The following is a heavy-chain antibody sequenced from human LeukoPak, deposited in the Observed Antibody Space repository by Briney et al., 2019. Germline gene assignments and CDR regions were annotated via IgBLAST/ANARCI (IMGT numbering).Heavy chain of an antibody. V-gene: IGHV4-39*01. D-gene: IGHD3-22*01. Sequence: SETLSLTCTVSGGSVSSSSYYWGCIRQPPGRGLEWIGIIYYSGSTYYNPSLKSRVTISVDTSKNQFSLKLSSVTAADTAMYYCARRVDSSGYYTTAVDYWGQGTLVTVSS. CDR1: GGSVSSSSYY. CDR2: IYYSGST. J-gene: IGHJ4*02. CDR3: ARRVDSSGYYTTAVDY.